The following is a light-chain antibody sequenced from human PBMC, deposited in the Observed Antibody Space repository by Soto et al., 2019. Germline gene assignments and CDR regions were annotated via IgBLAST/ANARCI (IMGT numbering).Light chain of an antibody. Sequence: QSVLTQPASLSAPPGEKVTISCSGRGSNIGRNYVSWYRQFPGTAPQLLIYDDSKRHSGVPDRLSGSRYGTSASLAIAGLQPGDGAVYYCGTWDESLGAGVFGGGTKVTVL. J-gene: IGLJ2*01. CDR2: DDS. CDR1: GSNIGRNY. CDR3: GTWDESLGAGV. V-gene: IGLV1-51*01.